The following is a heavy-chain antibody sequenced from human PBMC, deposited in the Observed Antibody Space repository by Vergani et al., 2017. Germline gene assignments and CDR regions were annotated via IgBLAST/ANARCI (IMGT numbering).Heavy chain of an antibody. D-gene: IGHD3-10*01. J-gene: IGHJ6*02. V-gene: IGHV3-49*02. CDR3: SREGHGLLCFGETYYYYGMDV. CDR2: IRGKPYGGTT. Sequence: APGKGLEWVGFIRGKPYGGTTEYAASVKGRFTISRDDSKSIAYLQMNSLKTEDTAVYYCSREGHGLLCFGETYYYYGMDVWGQGTTVTVSS.